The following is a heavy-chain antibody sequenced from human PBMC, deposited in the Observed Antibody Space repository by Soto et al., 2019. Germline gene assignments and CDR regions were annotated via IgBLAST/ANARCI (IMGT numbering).Heavy chain of an antibody. CDR1: GFSLSTSGVG. CDR2: IYWDDDK. CDR3: AHSPSLTYDYVWGSYRYPRYFDY. V-gene: IGHV2-5*02. J-gene: IGHJ4*02. D-gene: IGHD3-16*02. Sequence: QITLKESGPTLVKPTQTLTLTCTFSGFSLSTSGVGVGWIRQPPGKALEWLALIYWDDDKRYSPSLKSRLTITKDTSKNQVVLTMTNMDPVDTATYYCAHSPSLTYDYVWGSYRYPRYFDYWGQGTLVTVSS.